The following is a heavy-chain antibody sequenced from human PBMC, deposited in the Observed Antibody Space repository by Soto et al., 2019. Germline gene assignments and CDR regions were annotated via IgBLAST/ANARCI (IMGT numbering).Heavy chain of an antibody. J-gene: IGHJ6*02. V-gene: IGHV1-18*01. CDR2: ISAYNGNT. CDR1: GYTFTSYG. CDR3: ARGTATYDFWSGYRNYYYGMDV. D-gene: IGHD3-3*01. Sequence: AAVKVSCKASGYTFTSYGISWVRQAPGQGLEWMGWISAYNGNTNYAQKLQGRVTMTTDTSTSTAYMELRSLRSDDTAVYYCARGTATYDFWSGYRNYYYGMDVWGQGTTVTVSS.